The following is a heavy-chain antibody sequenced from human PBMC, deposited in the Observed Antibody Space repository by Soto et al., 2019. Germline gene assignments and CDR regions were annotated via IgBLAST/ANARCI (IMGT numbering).Heavy chain of an antibody. CDR3: ARGGGSTKVDY. CDR1: GGSITSSGYY. D-gene: IGHD2-2*01. CDR2: TSNSGST. Sequence: QVQLQESGPGLVKPSQTLSLTCTVSGGSITSSGYYWSWIRQHPGEGLEWIGFTSNSGSTSYNPSLKGRVTISVDTSSNQFSLNLKSVTAGDTAVYYCARGGGSTKVDYWGQGTLVTVSP. J-gene: IGHJ4*02. V-gene: IGHV4-31*03.